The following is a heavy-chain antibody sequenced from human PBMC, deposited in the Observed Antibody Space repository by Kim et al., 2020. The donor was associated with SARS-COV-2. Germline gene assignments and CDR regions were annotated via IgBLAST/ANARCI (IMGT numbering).Heavy chain of an antibody. CDR1: GGTFSKYV. CDR2: IIPVFNAE. CDR3: TRDEVDTFDY. J-gene: IGHJ4*02. V-gene: IGHV1-69*06. Sequence: SVKVSCKASGGTFSKYVTSWVRQAPGQGLEWMGGIIPVFNAEKNAQKFQGRVTITADTSTNTVYMELSSLTVDDTAVYYFTRDEVDTFDYWGQGTLVTV. D-gene: IGHD1-26*01.